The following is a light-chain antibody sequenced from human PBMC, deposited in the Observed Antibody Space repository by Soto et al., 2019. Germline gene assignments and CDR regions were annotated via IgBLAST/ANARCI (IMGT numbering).Light chain of an antibody. CDR3: QQYGGSPYT. V-gene: IGKV3-20*01. CDR1: QSVRSNY. CDR2: GAS. Sequence: EIVLTQSPGTLSLSPGERATLSCRASQSVRSNYLAWYQQKPGQAPRLLIYGASSRATGIPDRFSGTGSGTDLTLTISRLEPEDIAVYYCQQYGGSPYTFGQGPKLEI. J-gene: IGKJ2*01.